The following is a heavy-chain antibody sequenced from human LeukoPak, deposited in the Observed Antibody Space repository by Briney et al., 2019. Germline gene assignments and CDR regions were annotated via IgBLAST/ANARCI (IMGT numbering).Heavy chain of an antibody. V-gene: IGHV1-69*13. CDR1: GGTFNSYV. Sequence: SVKVSCKASGGTFNSYVISWVRQAPGQGLEWMGGIIPIFGTANYAQKFQGRVTITADESTSTVYMELSSLRFEDTAVYYCARGPLRFLGGIDYWGQGTLVTVFS. CDR3: ARGPLRFLGGIDY. J-gene: IGHJ4*02. CDR2: IIPIFGTA. D-gene: IGHD3-3*01.